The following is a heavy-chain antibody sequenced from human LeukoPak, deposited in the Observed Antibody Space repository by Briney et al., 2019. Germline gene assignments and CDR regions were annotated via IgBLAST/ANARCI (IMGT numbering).Heavy chain of an antibody. J-gene: IGHJ4*02. Sequence: GGSLRLSCTVSGFTVSSNSMSWVRQAPGKGLEWVSFIYSDNTHYSDSVKGRFTISRDNSMNTLYLQMNSLRAEDTAVYYCARRAGAYSHPYDYWGQGTLVNVSS. CDR1: GFTVSSNS. V-gene: IGHV3-53*01. CDR3: ARRAGAYSHPYDY. CDR2: IYSDNT. D-gene: IGHD4/OR15-4a*01.